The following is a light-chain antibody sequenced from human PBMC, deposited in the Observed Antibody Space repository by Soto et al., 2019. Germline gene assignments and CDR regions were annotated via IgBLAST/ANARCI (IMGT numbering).Light chain of an antibody. CDR1: QYISSY. V-gene: IGKV1-39*01. J-gene: IGKJ5*01. Sequence: DIQMTQSPSSLSASVGDRVTITCRASQYISSYLNWYQQKPGKAPKLLIYGASSLESGVPSSFSGSGSGTDFALTISSLQPEDFATYYCQQGYNTPVTFGQGTRLEIK. CDR2: GAS. CDR3: QQGYNTPVT.